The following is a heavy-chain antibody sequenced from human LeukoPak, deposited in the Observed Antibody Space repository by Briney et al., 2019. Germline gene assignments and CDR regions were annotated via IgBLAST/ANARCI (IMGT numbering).Heavy chain of an antibody. CDR2: ISGSGENT. Sequence: PGGSLRLSCAASGFTFSSYAMTWVRQAPAKGLEWVSGISGSGENTYYADSVKGRFTISRDNSSNTVFLQMNRLTAEDTAIYYCAKGNRFGSGSYSEYWGQGTLVTAST. D-gene: IGHD3-10*01. CDR1: GFTFSSYA. V-gene: IGHV3-23*01. J-gene: IGHJ4*02. CDR3: AKGNRFGSGSYSEY.